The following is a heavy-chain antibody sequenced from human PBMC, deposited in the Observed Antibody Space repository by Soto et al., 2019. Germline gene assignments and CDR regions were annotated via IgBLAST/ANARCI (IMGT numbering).Heavy chain of an antibody. D-gene: IGHD5-12*01. CDR3: ATGGYSGYDRTY. J-gene: IGHJ4*02. V-gene: IGHV3-21*01. Sequence: EVQLVESGGGLVKPGGSLRLSCAASGFTFSSYSMNWVRQAPGKGLEWVSSISSSSSYIYYADSVKGRFTISRDNAKNSRYLQMNSLRAEDTAVYYCATGGYSGYDRTYWGQGTLVTVSS. CDR1: GFTFSSYS. CDR2: ISSSSSYI.